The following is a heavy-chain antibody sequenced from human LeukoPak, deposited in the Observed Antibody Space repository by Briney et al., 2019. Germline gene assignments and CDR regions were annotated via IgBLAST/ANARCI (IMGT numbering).Heavy chain of an antibody. V-gene: IGHV3-23*01. D-gene: IGHD2-2*01. CDR1: GFTFSSYA. CDR2: ISGSGGST. CDR3: ALPGYCSSTSCYGGFDY. Sequence: GGSLRLSCAASGFTFSSYAMSWVRQAPGKGLEWVSAISGSGGSTYYANSVKGRFTISRDNSKNTLYLRMNSLRAEDTAVYYCALPGYCSSTSCYGGFDYWGQGTLVTVSS. J-gene: IGHJ4*02.